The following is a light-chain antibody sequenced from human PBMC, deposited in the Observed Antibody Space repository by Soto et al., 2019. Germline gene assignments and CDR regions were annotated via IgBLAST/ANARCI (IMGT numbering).Light chain of an antibody. Sequence: EMVLTHSPGTLSLSPGERATLSCSASQSVSSNYLAWYQQKPGQAPRLLIYAASSRATGIPDRFSGSGSGTDFTLTISSLQPEDFATYYCQQSYSTPPPFGQGTRLEIK. CDR1: QSVSSNY. V-gene: IGKV3-20*01. CDR3: QQSYSTPPP. CDR2: AAS. J-gene: IGKJ5*01.